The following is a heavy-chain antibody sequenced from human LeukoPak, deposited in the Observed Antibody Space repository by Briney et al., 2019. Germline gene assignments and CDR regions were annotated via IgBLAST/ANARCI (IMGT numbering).Heavy chain of an antibody. CDR2: INPNSGGT. CDR1: GYTFTSYG. CDR3: ARAVGYGSGTYRQYYFHY. V-gene: IGHV1-2*02. D-gene: IGHD3-10*01. J-gene: IGHJ4*02. Sequence: GASVKVSCKASGYTFTSYGISWVRQAPGQGLEWMGWINPNSGGTNYAQNFQGRVTMSRDTSISTAYMELSRLRSDDTAVYYCARAVGYGSGTYRQYYFHYWGQGTLVTVSS.